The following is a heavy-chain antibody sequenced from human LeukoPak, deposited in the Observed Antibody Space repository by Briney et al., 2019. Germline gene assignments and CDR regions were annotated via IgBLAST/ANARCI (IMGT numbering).Heavy chain of an antibody. Sequence: SETLSLTCAVSGDSISGSNWWSWVRQPPGKGLEWIGEIYHSGSTNYNPSLKSRVTISADKSKNQFSLKLSSVTAADTAVYYCARVEPPAYYYGMDVWGQGTTVIVSS. V-gene: IGHV4-4*02. D-gene: IGHD1-1*01. J-gene: IGHJ6*02. CDR2: IYHSGST. CDR3: ARVEPPAYYYGMDV. CDR1: GDSISGSNW.